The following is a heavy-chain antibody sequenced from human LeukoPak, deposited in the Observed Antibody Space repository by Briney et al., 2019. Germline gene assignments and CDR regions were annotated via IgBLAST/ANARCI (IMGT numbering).Heavy chain of an antibody. CDR2: ITDSSSAI. CDR1: GFTFSSYS. CDR3: VRKGGSSGYPFDY. D-gene: IGHD3-22*01. J-gene: IGHJ4*02. V-gene: IGHV3-48*01. Sequence: PGGSLRLSCAASGFTFSSYSMNWVRQAPGKGLEWVSYITDSSSAIHYAASVKGRFTISRDNAKKSLYLEMNSLRAEDTAIYYGVRKGGSSGYPFDYWGQGTLVTVSS.